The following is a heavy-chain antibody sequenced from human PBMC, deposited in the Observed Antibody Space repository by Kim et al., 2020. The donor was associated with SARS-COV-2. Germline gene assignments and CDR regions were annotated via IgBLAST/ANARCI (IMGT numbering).Heavy chain of an antibody. V-gene: IGHV1-18*01. CDR3: ARNGYGDARFDP. D-gene: IGHD4-17*01. J-gene: IGHJ5*02. Sequence: NDDTKLQGRVTMTTDTSTSTAYMELRSLRSDDTAVYYCARNGYGDARFDPWGQGTLVTVSS.